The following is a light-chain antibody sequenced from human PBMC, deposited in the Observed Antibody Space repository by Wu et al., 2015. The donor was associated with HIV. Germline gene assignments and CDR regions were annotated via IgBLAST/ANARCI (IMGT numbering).Light chain of an antibody. CDR3: QQYGSSPLA. V-gene: IGKV3-20*01. Sequence: EIVLTQSPGTLSLSPGERATLSCRASQSLNTNYFAWYQQKPGQAPRLLIFGASSRATGIPDRISGSGSGTDFTLTISRLEPEDFAVYYCQQYGSSPLAFGGGTKVEIK. CDR2: GAS. CDR1: QSLNTNY. J-gene: IGKJ4*01.